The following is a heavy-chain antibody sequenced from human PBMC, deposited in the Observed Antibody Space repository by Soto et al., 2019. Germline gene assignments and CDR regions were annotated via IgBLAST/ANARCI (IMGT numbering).Heavy chain of an antibody. J-gene: IGHJ4*02. CDR2: IYPGDSDT. D-gene: IGHD5-12*01. CDR3: AREVAAFVY. Sequence: PGESLKIFCKGSGYSFTSFWIGWVRQMPGKGLEWMGIIYPGDSDTRYSPYFQVQVTISADKSISTAYLQSSSLKPSDTAMYYWAREVAAFVYWGQGTLVTVCS. V-gene: IGHV5-51*01. CDR1: GYSFTSFW.